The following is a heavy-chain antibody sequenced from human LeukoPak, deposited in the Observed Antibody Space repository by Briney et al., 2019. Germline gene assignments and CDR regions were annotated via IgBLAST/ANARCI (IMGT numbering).Heavy chain of an antibody. CDR1: GYFISSGYY. Sequence: SETLSLTSTVSGYFISSGYYWGWIRQPPGRGLEWIGSIFHSGATYYNSGNTYYNPSLKSRVTISLDTSKNQFSLKVTSVTAADTAVYYCARDVTADLAAAGSPWYFDLWGHGTLVTVSS. CDR2: IFHSGATYYNSGNT. CDR3: ARDVTADLAAAGSPWYFDL. J-gene: IGHJ2*01. V-gene: IGHV4-38-2*02. D-gene: IGHD6-25*01.